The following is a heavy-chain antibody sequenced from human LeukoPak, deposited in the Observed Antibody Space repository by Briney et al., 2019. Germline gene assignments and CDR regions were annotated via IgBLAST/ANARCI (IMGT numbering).Heavy chain of an antibody. CDR2: IIPIFGTA. J-gene: IGHJ4*02. D-gene: IGHD5-24*01. CDR1: GYTFTSYA. CDR3: ATRRDGYTIGDY. Sequence: ASVKVSCKASGYTFTSYAISWVRQAPGQGLEWMGGIIPIFGTANYAQKFQGRVTITADESTSTVYMELSSLRSEDTAVYYCATRRDGYTIGDYWGQGTLVTVSS. V-gene: IGHV1-69*13.